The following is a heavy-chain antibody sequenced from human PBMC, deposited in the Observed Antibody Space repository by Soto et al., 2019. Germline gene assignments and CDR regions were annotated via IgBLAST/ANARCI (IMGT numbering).Heavy chain of an antibody. Sequence: QVQLVESGGGVVQPGRSLRLSCAASGFTFSSYAMHWVRQAPGKGLEWVAVISYDGSNKYYADSVKGRFTISRDNSKNTLYLHMNSLRAEDTAVYYCAREGRGAMVRGVTPTHFDYWGQGTLVTVSS. V-gene: IGHV3-30-3*01. D-gene: IGHD3-10*01. CDR1: GFTFSSYA. J-gene: IGHJ4*02. CDR3: AREGRGAMVRGVTPTHFDY. CDR2: ISYDGSNK.